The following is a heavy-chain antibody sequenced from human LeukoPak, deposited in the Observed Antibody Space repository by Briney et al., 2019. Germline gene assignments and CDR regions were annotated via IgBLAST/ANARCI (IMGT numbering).Heavy chain of an antibody. J-gene: IGHJ4*02. V-gene: IGHV5-51*01. CDR2: IYPGHCNT. D-gene: IGHD1-26*01. CDR1: GYDFAYYW. Sequence: GESLKISCKSSGYDFAYYWIGWGRQIPGKGLEWMGIIYPGHCNTRYSTSFQGQVTISADKSISTTYLPCGRPRASDTAMYSCRRQAGATQITHFDYWGQGTLVTVSS. CDR3: RRQAGATQITHFDY.